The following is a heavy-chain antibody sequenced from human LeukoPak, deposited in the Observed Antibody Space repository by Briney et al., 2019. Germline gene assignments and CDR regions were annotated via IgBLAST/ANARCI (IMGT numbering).Heavy chain of an antibody. CDR3: ATIKRGYPFGYFDF. D-gene: IGHD5-18*01. CDR1: GGSFSSHY. Sequence: PSETLSLTCTVSGGSFSSHYWGWIRQSPGKGPEWIAYMFDSVTSKDNMSDSVTSKDNPSLKSRLTLSADTSKNQFSLRLSYVTAADTAVYYCATIKRGYPFGYFDFWGQGILVTVSS. J-gene: IGHJ4*02. V-gene: IGHV4-59*11. CDR2: MSDSVTS.